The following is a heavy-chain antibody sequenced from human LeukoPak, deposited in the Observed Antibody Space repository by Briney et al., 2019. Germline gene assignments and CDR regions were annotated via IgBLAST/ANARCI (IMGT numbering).Heavy chain of an antibody. CDR1: GDPLDSYY. CDR3: ARDRGYSHGD. V-gene: IGHV4-59*12. CDR2: IYYRVTT. Sequence: SETLSLTCTVSGDPLDSYYWRWIRQPPGKGLEWIGYIYYRVTTSYNPFLKSRVTISVDTSKNQLSLKLGSVTAADTAVYYCARDRGYSHGDWGQGTLVTVSS. J-gene: IGHJ4*02. D-gene: IGHD5-18*01.